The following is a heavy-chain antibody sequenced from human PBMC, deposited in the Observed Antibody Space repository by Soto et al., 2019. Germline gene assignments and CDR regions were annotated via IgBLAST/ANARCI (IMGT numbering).Heavy chain of an antibody. D-gene: IGHD4-17*01. Sequence: EVQLLESGGGFLQPGGSLRLSCAASGFTFTTYAMSWVRQAPGKGLEWVSSISWNSGNLGYADSVKGRFTISRDNAKNSLYLQMNSLRGEDTALYYCAKGASTTVFAFNDYWGQGTLVTVSS. CDR1: GFTFTTYA. V-gene: IGHV3-9*01. CDR2: ISWNSGNL. CDR3: AKGASTTVFAFNDY. J-gene: IGHJ4*02.